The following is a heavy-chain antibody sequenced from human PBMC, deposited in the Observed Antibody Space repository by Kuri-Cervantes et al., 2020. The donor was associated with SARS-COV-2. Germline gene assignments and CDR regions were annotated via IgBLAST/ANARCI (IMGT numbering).Heavy chain of an antibody. CDR2: ISGGGGST. D-gene: IGHD6-13*01. V-gene: IGHV3-23*01. J-gene: IGHJ6*02. CDR1: GFTFSSYA. Sequence: GESLKISCAASGFTFSSYALTWVRQAPGKGLEWVSTISGGGGSTYFADSMKGRFTISRDNAKNSLYLQMNSLRAEDTAVYYCAREYSSSWSGDVWGQGTTVTVSS. CDR3: AREYSSSWSGDV.